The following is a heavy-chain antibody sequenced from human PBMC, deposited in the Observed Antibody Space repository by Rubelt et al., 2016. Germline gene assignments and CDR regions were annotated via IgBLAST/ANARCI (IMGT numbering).Heavy chain of an antibody. CDR2: IIPILGIA. CDR1: GGTFSSYA. CDR3: GGSFGVVNSFDY. V-gene: IGHV1-69*04. Sequence: QVQLVQSGAEVKKPGSSVKVSCKASGGTFSSYAISWVRQAPGQGLEWMGRIIPILGIANYGREFTGRGTITEDKSTSTAYMELSSLGCEDTAVYYWGGSFGVVNSFDYWGQETLVTVSS. D-gene: IGHD3-3*01. J-gene: IGHJ4*02.